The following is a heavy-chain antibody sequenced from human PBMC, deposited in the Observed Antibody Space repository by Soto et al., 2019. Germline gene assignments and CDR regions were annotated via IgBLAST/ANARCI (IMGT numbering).Heavy chain of an antibody. D-gene: IGHD3-22*01. V-gene: IGHV3-30*04. CDR3: ARVGYDSTGYYYVFDH. J-gene: IGHJ4*02. CDR1: VFSFSTYA. CDR2: ISYDGTRK. Sequence: VLLVESGGGVVQPGLSLRLSCAASVFSFSTYAMHWVLQAPGKGLEWVALISYDGTRKYYADSVRGRFSISRDGSNTTLFLQMHSLSAEDTAVSYCARVGYDSTGYYYVFDHWGQGTLVTVSS.